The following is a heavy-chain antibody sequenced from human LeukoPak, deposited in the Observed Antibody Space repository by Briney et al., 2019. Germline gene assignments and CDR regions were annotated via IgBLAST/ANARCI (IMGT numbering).Heavy chain of an antibody. CDR1: GGTFSSYA. Sequence: ASVKVSRKASGGTFSSYAISWVRQAPGQGLEWMGGIIPIFGTANYAQKFQGRVTITADESTSTAYMELNSLRAEDTAIYYCAKTLRDLEWLTGELHVWGQGTTVTVSS. CDR2: IIPIFGTA. J-gene: IGHJ6*02. D-gene: IGHD3-3*01. V-gene: IGHV1-69*13. CDR3: AKTLRDLEWLTGELHV.